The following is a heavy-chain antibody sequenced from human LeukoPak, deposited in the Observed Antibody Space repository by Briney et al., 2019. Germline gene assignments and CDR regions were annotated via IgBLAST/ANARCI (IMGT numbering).Heavy chain of an antibody. D-gene: IGHD2-21*01. CDR3: AREGVGGAYAMDV. V-gene: IGHV1-2*02. CDR2: VNPNGGGT. J-gene: IGHJ6*02. CDR1: GYTFAAYY. Sequence: VASVKFSFRTSGYTFAAYYIHWVRQAPGQGLEWMGWVNPNGGGTNYAQKFKDRLTMTRDTSISTAYMELSSLESDDTAVYFCAREGVGGAYAMDVWGQGTTVTVSS.